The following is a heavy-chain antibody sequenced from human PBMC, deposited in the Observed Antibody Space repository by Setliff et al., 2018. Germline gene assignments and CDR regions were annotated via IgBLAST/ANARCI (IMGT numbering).Heavy chain of an antibody. CDR1: GGTFSSYG. V-gene: IGHV1-69*05. CDR3: AREGVDTRSSTDYRYYMDV. Sequence: GASVKVSCKASGGTFSSYGISWVRQAPGQGLEWMGGTIPIFGSTSYAQKFQDRVTIITDESTSTAYMELSSLRTEDTAVYYCAREGVDTRSSTDYRYYMDVWGKGTAVTVSS. D-gene: IGHD5-18*01. J-gene: IGHJ6*03. CDR2: TIPIFGST.